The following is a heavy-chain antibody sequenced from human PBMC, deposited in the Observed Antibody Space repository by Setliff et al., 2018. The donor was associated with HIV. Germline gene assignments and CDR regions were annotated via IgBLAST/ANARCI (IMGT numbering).Heavy chain of an antibody. J-gene: IGHJ4*02. CDR3: AREAPIQGVTYGFPHFDY. D-gene: IGHD3-10*01. CDR2: ISRDNFVR. Sequence: GGSLRLSCVVSGFDFASFLIHWVRQAPGKGLEWVASISRDNFVRFYADSVRGRFNVSRDNAQKSLFLQMNSLKADDAAFYYCAREAPIQGVTYGFPHFDYWGQGALVTVSS. V-gene: IGHV3-21*01. CDR1: GFDFASFL.